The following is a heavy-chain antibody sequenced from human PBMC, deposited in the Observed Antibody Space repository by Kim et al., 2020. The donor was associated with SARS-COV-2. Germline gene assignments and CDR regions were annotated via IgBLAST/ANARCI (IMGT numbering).Heavy chain of an antibody. Sequence: ASVKVSCKASGYTFTSYGISWVRQAPGQGLEWMGWISDYNSNTNYVNTNYVEKLQGRVTMTTDTSTSTAYMELRSLRSDDTAVYYCARAQWLVVVTETGAFDIWGQGTMVTVSS. CDR3: ARAQWLVVVTETGAFDI. J-gene: IGHJ3*02. V-gene: IGHV1-18*01. CDR1: GYTFTSYG. CDR2: ISDYNSNTNYVNT. D-gene: IGHD2-21*02.